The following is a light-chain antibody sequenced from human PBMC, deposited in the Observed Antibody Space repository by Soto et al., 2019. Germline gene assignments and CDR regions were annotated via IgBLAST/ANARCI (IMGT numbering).Light chain of an antibody. V-gene: IGKV1-27*01. CDR1: QGISNY. Sequence: DIQMTQSPSSLSASVGDRVTITCRASQGISNYVAWYQQKPGKPPKLLIYAASTLQSGVPSRFSGSGAGTDFTLTSNSLQPEDVATYSCQKYSSVLVFGPGTKVDIK. CDR2: AAS. J-gene: IGKJ3*01. CDR3: QKYSSVLV.